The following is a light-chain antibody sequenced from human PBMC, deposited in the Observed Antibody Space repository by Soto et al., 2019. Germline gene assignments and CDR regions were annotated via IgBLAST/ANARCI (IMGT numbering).Light chain of an antibody. CDR2: DAS. J-gene: IGKJ4*01. V-gene: IGKV1-13*02. Sequence: AIQLTQSPSSLSASVGDRIAITCRASEDVRSTLAWYQQKPGKAPKLLIYDASSLETGVPSRFSGSGSRTYFTVNISSLQPEEFEAYYCQQYRTYPSFGGGTRVEIK. CDR1: EDVRST. CDR3: QQYRTYPS.